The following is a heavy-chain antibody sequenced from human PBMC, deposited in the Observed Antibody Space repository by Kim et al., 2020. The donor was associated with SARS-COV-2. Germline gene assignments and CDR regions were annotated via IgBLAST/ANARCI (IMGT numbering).Heavy chain of an antibody. CDR2: ISGSGGST. CDR1: GFTFSSYA. D-gene: IGHD2-2*01. Sequence: GGSLRLSCAASGFTFSSYAMSWVRQAPGKGLEWVSAISGSGGSTYYADSVKRRFTISRDNSKNTLYLQMNSLRAEDTAVYYCAKKVPAARMWGGYVMDLGGQGTRVTVSS. CDR3: AKKVPAARMWGGYVMDL. J-gene: IGHJ6*02. V-gene: IGHV3-23*01.